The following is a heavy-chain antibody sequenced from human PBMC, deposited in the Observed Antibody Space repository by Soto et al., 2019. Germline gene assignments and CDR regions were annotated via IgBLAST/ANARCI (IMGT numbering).Heavy chain of an antibody. J-gene: IGHJ5*02. D-gene: IGHD4-17*01. CDR3: ARFSYGHYSDLPTGWFDP. CDR1: GGSISSGGYY. CDR2: IYYSGST. V-gene: IGHV4-31*03. Sequence: QVQLQESGPGLVKPSQTLSLTCTVSGGSISSGGYYWSWIRQHPGKGLEWIGYIYYSGSTYYNPSLKSRVTISVDTSKNQFSLKLSSVTAADTAVYYCARFSYGHYSDLPTGWFDPWGQGTLVTVSS.